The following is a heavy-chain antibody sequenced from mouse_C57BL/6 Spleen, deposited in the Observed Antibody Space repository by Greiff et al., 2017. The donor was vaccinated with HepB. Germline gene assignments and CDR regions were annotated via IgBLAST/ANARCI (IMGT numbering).Heavy chain of an antibody. CDR3: ARGAGTDWYFDV. CDR2: ISYDGSN. D-gene: IGHD3-3*01. J-gene: IGHJ1*03. V-gene: IGHV3-6*01. Sequence: EVKLVESGPGLVKPSQSLSLTCSVTGYSITSGYYWNWIRQFPGNKLEWMGYISYDGSNNYNPSLKNRISITRDTSKNQFFLKLNSVTTEDTATYYCARGAGTDWYFDVWGTGTTVTVSS. CDR1: GYSITSGYY.